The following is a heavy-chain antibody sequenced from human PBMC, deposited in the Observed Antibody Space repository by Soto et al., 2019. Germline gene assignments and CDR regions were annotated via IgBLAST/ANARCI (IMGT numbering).Heavy chain of an antibody. D-gene: IGHD1-20*01. CDR3: ARDNLYNWNDVDYFDY. Sequence: GGSLRLSCAASGFTFSSYSMNWVRQAPGKGLEWVSYISSSSSTIYYADSVKGRFTISRDNAKNSLYLQMNSLRDEDTAVYYCARDNLYNWNDVDYFDYWGQGTLVTVSS. J-gene: IGHJ4*02. V-gene: IGHV3-48*02. CDR2: ISSSSSTI. CDR1: GFTFSSYS.